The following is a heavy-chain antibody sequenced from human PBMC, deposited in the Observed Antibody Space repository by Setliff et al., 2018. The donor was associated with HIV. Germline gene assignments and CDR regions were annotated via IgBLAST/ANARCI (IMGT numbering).Heavy chain of an antibody. V-gene: IGHV3-7*01. CDR3: ARTLTGRAPLATIDF. CDR2: IKQDGSEK. D-gene: IGHD1-20*01. CDR1: GFTFTSYW. J-gene: IGHJ4*02. Sequence: GGSLRLSCAASGFTFTSYWMSWVRQAPGKGLEWVANIKQDGSEKYYVDSVKGRFTISRDNAKNSLHLQMNSLRAEDTAVYYCARTLTGRAPLATIDFWGQGALVTVSS.